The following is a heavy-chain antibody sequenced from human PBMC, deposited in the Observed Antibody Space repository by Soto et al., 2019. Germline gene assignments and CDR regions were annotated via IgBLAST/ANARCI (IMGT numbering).Heavy chain of an antibody. J-gene: IGHJ4*02. D-gene: IGHD1-1*01. CDR3: ARGRYGDY. CDR1: GYGFTTYG. Sequence: QVHLVQSGAEVKKPGASVKVSCKGSGYGFTTYGITWVRQAPGQGLEWMGWISAHNGNTNYAQKLQGRVTVTRDTSTSTAYMELRSLRSDDTDVYYCARGRYGDYWGQGALVTVSS. V-gene: IGHV1-18*01. CDR2: ISAHNGNT.